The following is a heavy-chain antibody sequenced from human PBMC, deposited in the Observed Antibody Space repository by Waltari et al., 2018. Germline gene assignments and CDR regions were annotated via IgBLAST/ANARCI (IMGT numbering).Heavy chain of an antibody. CDR1: GFTVSSNY. D-gene: IGHD5-18*01. CDR2: IYSGGST. Sequence: EVQLVESGGGLIQPGGSLRLSCAASGFTVSSNYMSWFRQAPGKGLEWVSVIYSGGSTYYADSVKGRFTISRDNSKNTLYLQMNSLRAEDTAVYYCARAGVEKLWPYYFDYWGQGTLVTVSS. CDR3: ARAGVEKLWPYYFDY. J-gene: IGHJ4*02. V-gene: IGHV3-53*01.